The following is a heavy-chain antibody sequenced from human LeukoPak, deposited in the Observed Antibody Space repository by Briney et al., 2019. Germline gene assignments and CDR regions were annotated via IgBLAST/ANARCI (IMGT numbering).Heavy chain of an antibody. Sequence: SETLSLTCAVSTHFIRSLYWRCVRQPPGKGLEWIGYISYIVSTNFNPSLKSRVTISIDPSHNQLSLRVGRLTAADTALFYFWGDLISVTKGFDIWGQGTMVSVSS. J-gene: IGHJ3*02. CDR2: ISYIVST. CDR1: THFIRSLY. CDR3: WGDLISVTKGFDI. V-gene: IGHV4-59*11. D-gene: IGHD4-17*01.